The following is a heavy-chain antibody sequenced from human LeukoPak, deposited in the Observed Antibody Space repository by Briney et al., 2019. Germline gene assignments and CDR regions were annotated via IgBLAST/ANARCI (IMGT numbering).Heavy chain of an antibody. Sequence: SETLSLTCGVSGYSLSRGYYWAWIRHPPGKGLEWIGTIYHTGSTYYTPSLGSRATISVDTSKNEFSLNLNSVTAADTAVYYCARAGRIITSGIDYWGQGALVTVSS. CDR1: GYSLSRGYY. CDR2: IYHTGST. CDR3: ARAGRIITSGIDY. V-gene: IGHV4-38-2*01. J-gene: IGHJ4*02. D-gene: IGHD3-10*01.